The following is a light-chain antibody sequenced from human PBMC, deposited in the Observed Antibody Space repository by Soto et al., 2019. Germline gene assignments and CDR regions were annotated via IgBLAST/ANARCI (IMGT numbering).Light chain of an antibody. CDR3: QQSDSLPIT. CDR2: DAS. J-gene: IGKJ5*01. Sequence: DIQMTQSPSSLSASVGDRVTITCRASQDISNYLNWYQQRPGKAPKLLIYDASNLERGVPSRFSGTRSGTHFTFAITSLQPEDVATSYCQQSDSLPITFGQVTRLEI. CDR1: QDISNY. V-gene: IGKV1-33*01.